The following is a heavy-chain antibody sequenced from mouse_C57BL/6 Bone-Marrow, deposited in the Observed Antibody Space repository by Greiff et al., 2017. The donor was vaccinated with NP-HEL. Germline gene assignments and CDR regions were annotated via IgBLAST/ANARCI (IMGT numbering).Heavy chain of an antibody. V-gene: IGHV14-4*01. CDR2: IDPENGDT. CDR1: GFNIKDDY. D-gene: IGHD1-1*01. J-gene: IGHJ1*03. CDR3: TRDYYGSSFYWYCDV. Sequence: EVQLVESGAELVRPGASVKLSCTASGFNIKDDYMHWVKQRPEQGLEWIGWIDPENGDTEYASKFQGKATITADTSSNTAYPQLSSLTSEDTAVYYCTRDYYGSSFYWYCDVGGTGTTVTVSA.